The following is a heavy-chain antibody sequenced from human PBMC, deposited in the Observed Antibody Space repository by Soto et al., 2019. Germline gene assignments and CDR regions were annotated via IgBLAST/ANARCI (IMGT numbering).Heavy chain of an antibody. CDR1: GFTFSTYG. CDR3: ARVVGPCEY. CDR2: IWNDGSNK. J-gene: IGHJ4*02. Sequence: QVQLVESGGGVVQPGRSLRLSCAASGFTFSTYGMHWVRQAPGKGLEWVAVIWNDGSNKYYADSVMGRFTISRDNSKRMLILGMNTLRAEETAVYFCARVVGPCEYWGQGTLVTVSS. V-gene: IGHV3-33*01.